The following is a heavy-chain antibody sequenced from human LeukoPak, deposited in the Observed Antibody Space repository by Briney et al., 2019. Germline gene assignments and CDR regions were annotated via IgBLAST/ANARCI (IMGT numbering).Heavy chain of an antibody. CDR2: ISPIFGTA. Sequence: SVKVSCKASGGSFSSYTIDWVRQAPGQGLEWMGGISPIFGTANYAQRFQGRVTITADESTTTAYMELSSLRSEDTAVYYCARINWDRYDAFDIWGQGTMVTVSS. CDR3: ARINWDRYDAFDI. V-gene: IGHV1-69*13. CDR1: GGSFSSYT. D-gene: IGHD1-26*01. J-gene: IGHJ3*02.